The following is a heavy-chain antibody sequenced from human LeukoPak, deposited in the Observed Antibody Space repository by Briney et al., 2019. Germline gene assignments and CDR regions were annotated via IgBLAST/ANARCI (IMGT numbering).Heavy chain of an antibody. CDR3: ARRVRAFDI. Sequence: SVKVSCKASGYTFTGYYMHWVRQAPGQGLEWMGGIIPIFGTANYAQKFQGRVTITADESTSTAYMELSSLRSEDTAVYYCARRVRAFDIWGQGTMVTVSS. CDR2: IIPIFGTA. J-gene: IGHJ3*02. CDR1: GYTFTGYY. D-gene: IGHD3-3*01. V-gene: IGHV1-69*13.